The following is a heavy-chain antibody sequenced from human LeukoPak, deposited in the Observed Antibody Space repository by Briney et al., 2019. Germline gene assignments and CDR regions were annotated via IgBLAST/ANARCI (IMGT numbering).Heavy chain of an antibody. D-gene: IGHD2-15*01. Sequence: PSETLSLTCAVYGGSFSGYYWSWIRQPPGKGLEWIGEINHSGSTNYNPSLKSRITISVDTPKNQFSLKLSSVTAADTAVYYCARWVVAADYYYYMDVWGKGTTVTVSS. J-gene: IGHJ6*03. CDR2: INHSGST. CDR1: GGSFSGYY. V-gene: IGHV4-34*01. CDR3: ARWVVAADYYYYMDV.